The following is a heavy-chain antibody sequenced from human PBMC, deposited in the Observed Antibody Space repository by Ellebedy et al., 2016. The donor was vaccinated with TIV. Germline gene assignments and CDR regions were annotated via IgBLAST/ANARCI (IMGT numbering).Heavy chain of an antibody. V-gene: IGHV3-9*01. D-gene: IGHD4-17*01. CDR2: IGWNSGSI. CDR3: AKALGYGDNVDQYFQN. CDR1: GFTFDDYA. J-gene: IGHJ1*01. Sequence: SLKISCAASGFTFDDYAMHWVRQAPGKGLEWVSGIGWNSGSIDYADSVKGRFTISRDNAKNSLYLQMNSLRAEDTALYYCAKALGYGDNVDQYFQNWGQGTLVTVSS.